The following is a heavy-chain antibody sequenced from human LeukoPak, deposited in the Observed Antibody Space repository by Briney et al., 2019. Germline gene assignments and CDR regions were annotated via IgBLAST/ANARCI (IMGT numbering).Heavy chain of an antibody. J-gene: IGHJ3*02. D-gene: IGHD3-16*01. CDR1: GGSISNYY. Sequence: SETLSLTCTVSGGSISNYYWTWIRQPPGTGLEWIGYVYNSGNTNYNPSPRSRVTISMDASKNQFSLKLNSVTAADTAVYFCARRNVLTEGEAFDIWGQGTLVTVSS. CDR3: ARRNVLTEGEAFDI. CDR2: VYNSGNT. V-gene: IGHV4-59*08.